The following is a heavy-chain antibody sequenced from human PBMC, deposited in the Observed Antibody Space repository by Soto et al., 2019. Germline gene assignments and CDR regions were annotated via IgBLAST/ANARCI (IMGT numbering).Heavy chain of an antibody. D-gene: IGHD3-10*01. V-gene: IGHV6-1*02. CDR2: TYYRSRFFS. CDR1: GDSVSSYSAA. J-gene: IGHJ5*02. Sequence: QVQLQQSGPGLVKPSQTLSLTCVISGDSVSSYSAAWNWIRQSPSGGLEWLRRTYYRSRFFSDYAESVKSRIIINPDTSKNQFSLQLKSVTPEDTAVYYCLRDRYSSSGWFDPWGQGTPVTVSS. CDR3: LRDRYSSSGWFDP.